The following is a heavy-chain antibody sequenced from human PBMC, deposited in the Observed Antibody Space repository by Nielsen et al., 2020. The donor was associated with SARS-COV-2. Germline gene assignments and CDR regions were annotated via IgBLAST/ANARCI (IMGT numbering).Heavy chain of an antibody. CDR1: GYTFTGYY. Sequence: ASVKVSCKASGYTFTGYYMHWVRQAPGQGLEWMGRINPNSGGTNYAQKFQGRVTMTRDTSISTAYMELSRLRSDDTAVYYCARDGAFCGGACTGFDYWGQGTLVTVSS. CDR3: ARDGAFCGGACTGFDY. D-gene: IGHD2-21*01. J-gene: IGHJ4*02. V-gene: IGHV1-2*06. CDR2: INPNSGGT.